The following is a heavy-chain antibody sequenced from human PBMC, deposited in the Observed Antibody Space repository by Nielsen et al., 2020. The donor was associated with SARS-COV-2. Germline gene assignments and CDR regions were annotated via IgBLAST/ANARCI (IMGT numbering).Heavy chain of an antibody. D-gene: IGHD3-22*01. CDR2: ISWNSGSI. CDR3: ARNYDSSGYPFDY. CDR1: GFTFDDYA. V-gene: IGHV3-9*01. Sequence: SCAASGFTFDDYAMHWVRQAPGKGLEWVSGISWNSGSIGYADSVKGRFTISRDNAKNSLYLQMNSLRAEDTAVYYCARNYDSSGYPFDYWGQGTLVTVSS. J-gene: IGHJ4*02.